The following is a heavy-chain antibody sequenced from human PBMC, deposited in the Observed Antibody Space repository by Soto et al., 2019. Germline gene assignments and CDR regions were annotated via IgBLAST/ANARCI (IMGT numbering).Heavy chain of an antibody. CDR2: INAGNGNT. V-gene: IGHV1-3*01. J-gene: IGHJ3*01. D-gene: IGHD3-22*01. CDR1: GYTFTNYA. CDR3: ARGPRDYFYYDSSDYARSSGALDL. Sequence: ASVKVSCKASGYTFTNYAMNWVRQAPGQRLEWMGWINAGNGNTKYSQKFQDTVTLTRDTSASTAYMELSSLRSEDTAVYYCARGPRDYFYYDSSDYARSSGALDLWGKGTMV.